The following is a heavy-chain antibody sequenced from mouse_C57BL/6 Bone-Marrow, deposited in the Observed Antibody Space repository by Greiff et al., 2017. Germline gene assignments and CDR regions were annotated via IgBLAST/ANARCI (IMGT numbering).Heavy chain of an antibody. CDR1: GFSLSTSGMG. CDR2: IYWDDDK. D-gene: IGHD2-1*01. Sequence: QVTLKVCGPGILQSSQTLSLTCSFSGFSLSTSGMGVSWIRQPSGKGLEWLAHIYWDDDKRYNPSLKSQLTISKDTSRNQVFLKITSVDTADTATDYCALVGNYLEYYAMDYWGQGTSVTVSS. J-gene: IGHJ4*01. CDR3: ALVGNYLEYYAMDY. V-gene: IGHV8-12*01.